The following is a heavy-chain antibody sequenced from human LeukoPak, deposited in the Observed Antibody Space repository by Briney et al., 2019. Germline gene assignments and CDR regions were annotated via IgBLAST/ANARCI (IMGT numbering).Heavy chain of an antibody. CDR3: ARDGYCSGGSCYSGYAFDI. Sequence: PSETLFLTCNVSGGSISGNYWSWIRQPAGKGLEWIGHIYSSGSTKFNPPLKSRVTMSVDTSKNQFSLKLSSVTAADTAVYYCARDGYCSGGSCYSGYAFDIWGQGTMVTVSS. D-gene: IGHD2-15*01. J-gene: IGHJ3*02. V-gene: IGHV4-4*07. CDR2: IYSSGST. CDR1: GGSISGNY.